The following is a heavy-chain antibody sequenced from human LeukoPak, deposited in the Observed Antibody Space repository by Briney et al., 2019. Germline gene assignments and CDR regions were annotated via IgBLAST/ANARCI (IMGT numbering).Heavy chain of an antibody. CDR1: GFTFSSYW. CDR2: IKQDGSEK. Sequence: GGSLRLSCAASGFTFSSYWMSWVRQAPGKGLEWVANIKQDGSEKYYVDSVKGRFTISRDNAKNSLYLQMNSLRAEDTAVYYCARAHDDWLFSRYYFDYWGQGTLVTVSS. J-gene: IGHJ4*02. D-gene: IGHD3-9*01. V-gene: IGHV3-7*01. CDR3: ARAHDDWLFSRYYFDY.